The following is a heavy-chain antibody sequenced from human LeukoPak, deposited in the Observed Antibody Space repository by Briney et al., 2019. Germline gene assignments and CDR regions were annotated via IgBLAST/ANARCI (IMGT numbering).Heavy chain of an antibody. CDR1: GFTVSSNY. CDR2: IYSDGST. CDR3: ARSYYYESSGHYYFDY. V-gene: IGHV3-53*01. J-gene: IGHJ4*02. Sequence: GGSLRLSCAASGFTVSSNYMSWVRQAPGKGLEWVSTIYSDGSTYYADSVKGRFTISRDNSKNTLYLQMNSLRAEDTAVYYCARSYYYESSGHYYFDYWGQGTLVTVSS. D-gene: IGHD3-22*01.